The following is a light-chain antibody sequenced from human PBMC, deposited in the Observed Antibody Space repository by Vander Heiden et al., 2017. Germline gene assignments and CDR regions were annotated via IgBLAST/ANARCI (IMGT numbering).Light chain of an antibody. J-gene: IGKJ1*01. CDR3: QQYGNTPRT. CDR2: DAS. Sequence: EISLTHNPATLSLSPGEETTITCRASQRVNNNYLAWYQQKPGQAPRLLIYDASSRDTGIPDRFSGSGSGTEYTLTISRLEPEDFAVYYCQQYGNTPRTFGQGTKVEIK. V-gene: IGKV3-20*01. CDR1: QRVNNNY.